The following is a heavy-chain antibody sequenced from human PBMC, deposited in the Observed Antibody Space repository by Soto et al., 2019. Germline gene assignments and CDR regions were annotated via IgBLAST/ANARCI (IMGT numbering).Heavy chain of an antibody. D-gene: IGHD4-17*01. CDR3: ARDSLDYGNTFDY. Sequence: SETLSLTCAVYGGSFSGYYWSWIRQPPGKGLEWIGEINHSGSTNYNPSLKSRVTISVDASKNQFSLKLSSVTAADTAVYYCARDSLDYGNTFDYWGQGTLVTVSS. V-gene: IGHV4-34*01. J-gene: IGHJ4*02. CDR1: GGSFSGYY. CDR2: INHSGST.